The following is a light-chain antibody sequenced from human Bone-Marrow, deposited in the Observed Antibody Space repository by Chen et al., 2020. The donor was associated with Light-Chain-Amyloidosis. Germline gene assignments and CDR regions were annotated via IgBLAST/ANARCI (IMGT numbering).Light chain of an antibody. V-gene: IGLV3-21*02. CDR1: NIGSTS. J-gene: IGLJ3*02. CDR3: QVWDRSSDRPV. CDR2: DDS. Sequence: PYSVSVAPGQTATIACGGNNIGSTSVHWYQQTPGQAPLLVVYDDSDRPSGIPERLSGSNSGNTATLTISRVEAGDEADYYCQVWDRSSDRPVFGGGTKLTVL.